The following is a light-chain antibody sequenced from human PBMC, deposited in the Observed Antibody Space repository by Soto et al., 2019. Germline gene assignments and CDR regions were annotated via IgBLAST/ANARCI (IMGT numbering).Light chain of an antibody. CDR3: QQYYSIPRT. CDR1: QSVLYSSNNKNY. V-gene: IGKV4-1*01. Sequence: DIVMTQSPDSLAVSLGERATINCKSSQSVLYSSNNKNYLAWYQHKPGQPPKLLIYWASTRESGVPDRFSGSGSGTDFTLTISSLQAENVALYHCQQYYSIPRTFGQGTKVEI. J-gene: IGKJ1*01. CDR2: WAS.